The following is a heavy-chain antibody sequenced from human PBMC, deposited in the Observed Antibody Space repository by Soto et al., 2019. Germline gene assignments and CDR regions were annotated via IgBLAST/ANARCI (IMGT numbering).Heavy chain of an antibody. CDR1: GFTFSSYA. V-gene: IGHV3-23*01. J-gene: IGHJ6*02. CDR3: AKAAAAAHYYYYDMDV. Sequence: EVQLLESGGGLVQPGGSLRLSCAASGFTFSSYAMSWVRQAPGKGLEWVSVISGSGDNTYYADSVKGRFTISRDNSKDTLDLQVSSLRAEDTAVYYCAKAAAAAHYYYYDMDVWGQGTTVTVSS. D-gene: IGHD6-13*01. CDR2: ISGSGDNT.